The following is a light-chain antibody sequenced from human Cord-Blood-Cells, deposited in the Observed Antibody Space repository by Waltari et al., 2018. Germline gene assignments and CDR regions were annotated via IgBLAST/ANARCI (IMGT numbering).Light chain of an antibody. J-gene: IGLJ3*02. CDR2: EGS. Sequence: QSALTQPASVSGSPGQSITISCTGTSSDVGSYNLVSGYQQHPGKAPKLMIYEGSKRPSGVSNRFSGSKSGNTASLTISGLQAEDEADYYCCSYAGRVFGGGTKLTVL. CDR1: SSDVGSYNL. CDR3: CSYAGRV. V-gene: IGLV2-23*01.